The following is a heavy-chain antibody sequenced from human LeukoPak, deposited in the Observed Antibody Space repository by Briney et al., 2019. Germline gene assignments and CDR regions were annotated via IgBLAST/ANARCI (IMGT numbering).Heavy chain of an antibody. J-gene: IGHJ4*02. D-gene: IGHD6-19*01. CDR1: GFTISSYA. V-gene: IGHV3-64D*06. CDR2: ISSNGGST. CDR3: VHGIQAGILDY. Sequence: GGALTLTCSASGFTISSYARHWVRQPPGKGLEYVSSISSNGGSTYYADSVKGRFTISRDNSKNTLYPQMSSLRAEDTAVYYCVHGIQAGILDYWGQGTLVTVSS.